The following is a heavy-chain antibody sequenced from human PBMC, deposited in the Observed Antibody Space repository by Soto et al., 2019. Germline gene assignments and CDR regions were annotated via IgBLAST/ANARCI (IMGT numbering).Heavy chain of an antibody. Sequence: TSETLSLTCTVSGGSISSSRYYWSWIRQPPGKGLEWIGEITYSGSTNYNPSLKSRVTISVDTSKNQFSLKLSSVTAADTAVYYCARTRGSYGRFTVTTSIDYWGQGTLVTVSS. CDR3: ARTRGSYGRFTVTTSIDY. CDR2: ITYSGST. V-gene: IGHV4-61*05. J-gene: IGHJ4*02. CDR1: GGSISSSRYY. D-gene: IGHD4-17*01.